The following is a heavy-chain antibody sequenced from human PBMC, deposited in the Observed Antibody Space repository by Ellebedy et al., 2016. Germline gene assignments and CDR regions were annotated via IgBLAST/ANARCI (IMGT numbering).Heavy chain of an antibody. D-gene: IGHD5-12*01. V-gene: IGHV3-21*01. Sequence: GESLKISCAASGFTFSIYSLNWVRQAPGKGLEWVSSISSSSSYIYYADSVKGRFTISRDNANNSLYLQMNSLRAEDTAVYYCAREGGCSGNTCLTDYWGQGTLVTVSS. CDR3: AREGGCSGNTCLTDY. J-gene: IGHJ4*02. CDR1: GFTFSIYS. CDR2: ISSSSSYI.